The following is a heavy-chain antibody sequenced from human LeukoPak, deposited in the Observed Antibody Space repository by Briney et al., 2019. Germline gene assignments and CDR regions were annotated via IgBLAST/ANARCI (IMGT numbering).Heavy chain of an antibody. CDR2: ISSSSSYI. CDR1: GFTFSRYS. CDR3: ARVRLIYGDYGDAFDI. J-gene: IGHJ3*02. V-gene: IGHV3-21*01. D-gene: IGHD4-17*01. Sequence: GGSLRLSCAASGFTFSRYSMNWVRQAPGKGLEWVSSISSSSSYIYYADSVKGRFTISRDNAKTSLYLQMNSLRAEDTAVYYCARVRLIYGDYGDAFDIWGQGTTVTVSS.